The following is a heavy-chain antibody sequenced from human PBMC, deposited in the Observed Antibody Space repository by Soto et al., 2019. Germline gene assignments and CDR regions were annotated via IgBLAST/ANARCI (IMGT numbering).Heavy chain of an antibody. Sequence: LRLSCAASGFTFSNYAMHWVRQAPGKGLEWVALTSYDGNNEYYTDSVKGRFTISRDNSKNTLFLQMNSPRPEDTAVYYCAKDKGVFNWATSYFDYWGQGALVTVSS. D-gene: IGHD1-1*01. CDR1: GFTFSNYA. J-gene: IGHJ4*02. CDR3: AKDKGVFNWATSYFDY. V-gene: IGHV3-30*18. CDR2: TSYDGNNE.